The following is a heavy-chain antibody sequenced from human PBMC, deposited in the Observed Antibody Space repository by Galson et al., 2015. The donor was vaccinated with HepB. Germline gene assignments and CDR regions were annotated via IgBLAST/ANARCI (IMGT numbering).Heavy chain of an antibody. V-gene: IGHV6-1*01. Sequence: CAISEDSVSSNSAAWNWIRQSPSRGLEWLGRTYYRSKWYNDYAVSVKSRITINPDTSKNQFSLQLNSVTPEDTAVYYCAREARKYYYGSGSYYWDWFDPWGQGTLVTVSS. D-gene: IGHD3-10*01. J-gene: IGHJ5*02. CDR2: TYYRSKWYN. CDR3: AREARKYYYGSGSYYWDWFDP. CDR1: EDSVSSNSAA.